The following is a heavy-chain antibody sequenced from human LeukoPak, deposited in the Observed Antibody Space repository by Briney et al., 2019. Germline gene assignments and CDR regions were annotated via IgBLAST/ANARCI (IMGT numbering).Heavy chain of an antibody. CDR3: AKAEVGDVFSFDY. J-gene: IGHJ4*02. CDR1: GFTFSSYA. CDR2: ISGSGGST. D-gene: IGHD1-26*01. V-gene: IGHV3-23*01. Sequence: GGSLRLSCAASGFTFSSYAMSWVRQAPGKGLEWVSAISGSGGSTYYADSVKGRFTISRDNSENTVYLQMSSLRVEDTAVYYCAKAEVGDVFSFDYWGQGPLVTVSS.